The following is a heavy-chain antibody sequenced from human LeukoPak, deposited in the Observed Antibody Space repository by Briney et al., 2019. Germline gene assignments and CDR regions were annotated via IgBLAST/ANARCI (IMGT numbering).Heavy chain of an antibody. V-gene: IGHV4-30-2*01. CDR1: GGSISSGGYS. D-gene: IGHD2-2*01. J-gene: IGHJ5*02. Sequence: SETLSLTCAVSGGSISSGGYSWSWIRQPPGKGLEWIGYIYHSGSTYYNPSLKSRVTISVDRSKNQFSLKLSSVTAADTAVYYCARSSQLGYCSSTSCYSTRFDPWGQGTLVTVSS. CDR3: ARSSQLGYCSSTSCYSTRFDP. CDR2: IYHSGST.